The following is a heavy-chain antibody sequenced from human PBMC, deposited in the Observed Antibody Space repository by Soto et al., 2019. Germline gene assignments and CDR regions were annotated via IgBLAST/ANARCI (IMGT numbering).Heavy chain of an antibody. Sequence: EAQLVESGGGLIQPGGSLRLSCAASGFTVSTHYMAWFRRAAGKGLEWVSVIFASGKTYYADAVKGRFTVSRDNSQNTLFLQPSSLRVEDTAVYYCAGESPGFYGMSFDIWGQGTVVTVSS. CDR2: IFASGKT. J-gene: IGHJ3*02. CDR3: AGESPGFYGMSFDI. V-gene: IGHV3-53*01. CDR1: GFTVSTHY. D-gene: IGHD3-22*01.